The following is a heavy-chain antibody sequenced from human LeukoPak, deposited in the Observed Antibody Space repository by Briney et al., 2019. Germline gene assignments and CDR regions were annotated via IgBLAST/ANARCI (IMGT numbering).Heavy chain of an antibody. J-gene: IGHJ4*02. CDR2: IYGGNGNT. CDR1: GYTFTSYA. D-gene: IGHD2-21*02. Sequence: GASVKVSCKASGYTFTSYAMHWVRQAPGQRLEWMGGIYGGNGNTKYSQKFQGRVSITRDTSASTVYMELSSLGSEDTAVYYCARGLGGDCYHVHWGQGTLVTVSS. V-gene: IGHV1-3*01. CDR3: ARGLGGDCYHVH.